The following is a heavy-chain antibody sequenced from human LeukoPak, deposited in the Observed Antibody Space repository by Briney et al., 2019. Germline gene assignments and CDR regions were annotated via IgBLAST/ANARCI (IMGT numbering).Heavy chain of an antibody. V-gene: IGHV3-53*01. CDR3: ARTGIAAAGTPFDY. D-gene: IGHD6-13*01. CDR2: IYSGGST. Sequence: GGSLRLSCAASGFTVSSNYMSWVRQAPGKGLEWVSVIYSGGSTYYADSVKGRLTISRDNSKNTLYLQMNSLRAEDTAVYYCARTGIAAAGTPFDYWGQGTLVTVSS. CDR1: GFTVSSNY. J-gene: IGHJ4*02.